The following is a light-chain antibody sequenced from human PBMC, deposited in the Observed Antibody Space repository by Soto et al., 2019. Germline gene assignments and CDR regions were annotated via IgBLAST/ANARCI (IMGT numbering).Light chain of an antibody. CDR1: NIESKS. CDR2: VDS. CDR3: QVWDTISDHYV. J-gene: IGLJ1*01. Sequence: SYELTQPPSVSVAPGQTARITCGGNNIESKSVHWYQQRPGQAPVLVIYVDSDRPSGIPDQFSASTSGNTAALTISRVEAGDEADYYCQVWDTISDHYVFGSGTKVTVL. V-gene: IGLV3-21*02.